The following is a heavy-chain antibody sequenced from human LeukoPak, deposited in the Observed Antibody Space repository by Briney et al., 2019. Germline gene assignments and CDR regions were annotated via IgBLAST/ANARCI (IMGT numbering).Heavy chain of an antibody. CDR1: GFIFSSYA. D-gene: IGHD3-22*01. CDR2: ISGSGGST. V-gene: IGHV3-23*01. CDR3: AKDRYYDSSGYPNAFDI. Sequence: AGGSLRLSWAGSGFIFSSYAMSWVRHAPGQGLESGSAISGSGGSTYYADSVKGPFTISGDNSKNTLYLQLNSLRAEDTAVYYCAKDRYYDSSGYPNAFDIWGQGTMVTVSS. J-gene: IGHJ3*02.